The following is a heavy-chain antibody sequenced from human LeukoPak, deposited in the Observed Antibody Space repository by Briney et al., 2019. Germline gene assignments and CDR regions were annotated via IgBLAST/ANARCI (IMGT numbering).Heavy chain of an antibody. J-gene: IGHJ4*02. CDR1: GFTFSSYS. D-gene: IGHD6-6*01. Sequence: KSGGSLRLSCAASGFTFSSYSMNWVRQAPGKGLEWVSSISSSSSYIYYADSVKGRFTISRDNAKNSLYLQMNSLRAEDTAVYYCAREGGAYSSSSGSFDYWGQGTLVTVSS. CDR2: ISSSSSYI. CDR3: AREGGAYSSSSGSFDY. V-gene: IGHV3-21*01.